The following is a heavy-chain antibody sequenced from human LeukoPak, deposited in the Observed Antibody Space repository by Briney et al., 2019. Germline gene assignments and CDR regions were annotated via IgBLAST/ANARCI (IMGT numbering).Heavy chain of an antibody. CDR1: GFSFSSFA. CDR2: IWSDGSNE. V-gene: IGHV3-33*08. D-gene: IGHD2-15*01. CDR3: ARGCGGGPGCYILDY. J-gene: IGHJ4*02. Sequence: GGSLLLSCAASGFSFSSFAMSWVRQAPGKGLEWVAIIWSDGSNEVYIESVKGRFTISRDNSKNTLYLHMNSLRGEDTAMYFCARGCGGGPGCYILDYWGQGTLVTVSS.